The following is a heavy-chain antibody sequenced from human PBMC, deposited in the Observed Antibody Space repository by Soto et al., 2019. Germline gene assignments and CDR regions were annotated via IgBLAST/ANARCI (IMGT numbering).Heavy chain of an antibody. J-gene: IGHJ5*02. V-gene: IGHV3-48*03. CDR3: ARVGGTGTGWFDP. D-gene: IGHD1-7*01. Sequence: GGSLRLSCAVPGLTSRTFLAYDMHWVRQAPGKGLEWVSYISSSGSTIYYADSVKGRFTISRDNAKNSLYLQMNSLRAEDTAVYYCARVGGTGTGWFDPWGQGTLVTVSS. CDR2: ISSSGSTI. CDR1: GLTSRTFLAYD.